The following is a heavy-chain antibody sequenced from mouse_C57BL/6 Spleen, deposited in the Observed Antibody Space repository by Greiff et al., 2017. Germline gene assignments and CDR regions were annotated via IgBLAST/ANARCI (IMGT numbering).Heavy chain of an antibody. Sequence: EVQLQQSGPGLVKPSQSLSLTCSVTGYSITSGYYWNWIRQFPGNKLEWMGYISYDGSNNYNPSLKNRISITRDTSKNQFFLKLNSVTTEDTATYYCARAEGVVDYWGQGTTLTVSS. J-gene: IGHJ2*01. V-gene: IGHV3-6*01. CDR2: ISYDGSN. CDR3: ARAEGVVDY. CDR1: GYSITSGYY.